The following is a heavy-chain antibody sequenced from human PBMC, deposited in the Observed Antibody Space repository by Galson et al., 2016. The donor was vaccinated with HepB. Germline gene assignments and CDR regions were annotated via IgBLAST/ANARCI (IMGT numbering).Heavy chain of an antibody. CDR2: IGGSGGST. CDR3: AKGRSAIAAAGLNY. J-gene: IGHJ4*02. Sequence: SLRLSCAASGFTFSSYDMSWVRQAPGKGLEWVSAIGGSGGSTYYADSVKGRLTISRDNSNNTLFLQMNSLRVEDTAVYYCAKGRSAIAAAGLNYWGQGTLVTVSS. V-gene: IGHV3-23*01. CDR1: GFTFSSYD. D-gene: IGHD6-13*01.